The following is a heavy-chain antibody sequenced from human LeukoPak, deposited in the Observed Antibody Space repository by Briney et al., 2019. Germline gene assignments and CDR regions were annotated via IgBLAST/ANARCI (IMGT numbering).Heavy chain of an antibody. D-gene: IGHD2-2*01. CDR2: IYYSGGT. J-gene: IGHJ4*02. CDR1: GGSIGSISSSSYY. CDR3: ARAYCGSTSCFTYYFDD. V-gene: IGHV4-39*01. Sequence: SETLSLTCTVSGGSIGSISSSSYYWGWIRQPPGKGLEWIGSIYYSGGTYYNPSLKSRVTISVDTSKNQFSLKLTSVTAADTAMYYCARAYCGSTSCFTYYFDDWGQGTLVTVSS.